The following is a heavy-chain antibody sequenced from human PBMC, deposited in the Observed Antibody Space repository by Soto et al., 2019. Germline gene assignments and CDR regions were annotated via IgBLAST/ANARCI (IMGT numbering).Heavy chain of an antibody. J-gene: IGHJ6*02. V-gene: IGHV4-38-2*02. CDR3: AREDDAAGMDV. CDR1: ASSISLYY. CDR2: IYHSGSS. D-gene: IGHD1-1*01. Sequence: QVHLQESGPGLVKPSETVSLTCTIGASSISLYYWGWVRQPPGKGLEWIGSIYHSGSSYYNPSLKSRVSLSPETSRGQLSLNLTSVTAADTAVYYCAREDDAAGMDVWGQGTTVIVSS.